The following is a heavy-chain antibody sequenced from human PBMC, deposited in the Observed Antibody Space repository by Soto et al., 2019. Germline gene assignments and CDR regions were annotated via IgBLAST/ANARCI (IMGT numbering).Heavy chain of an antibody. CDR1: GYTFYSHS. D-gene: IGHD5-18*01. CDR3: ARCIQQDYYYGMDV. J-gene: IGHJ6*02. V-gene: IGHV1-18*01. Sequence: QAQLVQSGAEVKKPGASVKVSCKASGYTFYSHSISWVRQAPGQGLEWMGRISADNGNTKYAQKFRGRVTMATDTSTSTVYMKLRNLRSDDTAVYYCARCIQQDYYYGMDVWGQGTTVTVSS. CDR2: ISADNGNT.